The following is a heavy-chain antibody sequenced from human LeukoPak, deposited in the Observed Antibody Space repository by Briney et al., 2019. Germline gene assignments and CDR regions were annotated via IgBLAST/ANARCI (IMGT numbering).Heavy chain of an antibody. CDR1: GFTFSRYW. CDR2: INSDGSIT. D-gene: IGHD6-19*01. J-gene: IGHJ3*02. Sequence: HPGGSLRLSCAASGFTFSRYWMHWVRQAPGKGLVWVSRINSDGSITTYADSVKGRLTISRDNANNTLFLQMNSLRAEDTAVYYCARGIAVAGNAFDIWGQGTMVTVSS. V-gene: IGHV3-74*03. CDR3: ARGIAVAGNAFDI.